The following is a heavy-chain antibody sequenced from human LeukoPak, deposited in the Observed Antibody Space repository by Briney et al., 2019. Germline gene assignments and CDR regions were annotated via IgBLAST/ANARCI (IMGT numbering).Heavy chain of an antibody. CDR2: IYPGDSDT. D-gene: IGHD5-18*01. Sequence: GESLKISCKGSGYSCTSYWIGWVRQMPGKGLEWMGIIYPGDSDTRYSPSFQGQVTISADKSISTAYLQWSSLKASDTAMYYCARHGRYSYGPWYYYGMDVWGKATTVTVSS. J-gene: IGHJ6*04. CDR1: GYSCTSYW. V-gene: IGHV5-51*01. CDR3: ARHGRYSYGPWYYYGMDV.